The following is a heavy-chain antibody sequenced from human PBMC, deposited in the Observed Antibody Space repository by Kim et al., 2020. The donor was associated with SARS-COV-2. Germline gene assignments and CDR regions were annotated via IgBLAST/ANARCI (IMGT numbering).Heavy chain of an antibody. CDR3: AESINMGFDAFDV. Sequence: GGSLRLSCAASRFTFSSYSMNWVRQAPGKGLEWVSSISSGSSYRYYADSVKGRFTISRDDAKNSLYLQMNSLRGEDTAIYYCAESINMGFDAFDVWGQGTVVTVSS. D-gene: IGHD3-10*01. CDR2: ISSGSSYR. V-gene: IGHV3-21*01. J-gene: IGHJ3*01. CDR1: RFTFSSYS.